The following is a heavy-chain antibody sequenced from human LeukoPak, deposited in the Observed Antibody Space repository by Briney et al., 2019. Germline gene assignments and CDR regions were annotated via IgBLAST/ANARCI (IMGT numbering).Heavy chain of an antibody. CDR3: ARGGRITIFGVAADNWFDP. V-gene: IGHV4-34*01. D-gene: IGHD3-3*01. CDR1: GGSFSGYY. CDR2: INHSGST. J-gene: IGHJ5*02. Sequence: SETLSLTCAVYGGSFSGYYWSWIRQPPGKGLGWIGEINHSGSTNYNPSLKSRVTISVDTSKNQFSLKLGTVTAADTAVYYCARGGRITIFGVAADNWFDPWGQGTLVTVSS.